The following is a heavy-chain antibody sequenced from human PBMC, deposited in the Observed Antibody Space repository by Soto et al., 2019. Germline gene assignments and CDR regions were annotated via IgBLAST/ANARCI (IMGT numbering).Heavy chain of an antibody. Sequence: NPSETLSLTCAVSGYSISRGYYWGWIRQPPGKGLEWIGSIYHSGSIYYNPSLKSRVTMSVDTSTTQFSLKLSSVTAADTAVYYCARGYYDFWGGYGDAFDIWGQGTMVTVSS. CDR2: IYHSGSI. V-gene: IGHV4-38-2*01. J-gene: IGHJ3*02. CDR1: GYSISRGYY. CDR3: ARGYYDFWGGYGDAFDI. D-gene: IGHD3-3*01.